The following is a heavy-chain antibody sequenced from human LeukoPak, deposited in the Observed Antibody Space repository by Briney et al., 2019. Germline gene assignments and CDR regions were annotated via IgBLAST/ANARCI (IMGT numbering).Heavy chain of an antibody. CDR1: GYTLNDHY. CDR3: AGGIASQSSSYFDY. CDR2: INPNNGGT. D-gene: IGHD3-16*01. V-gene: IGHV1-2*02. Sequence: ASVKVSCKASGYTLNDHYIHWVRQAPGKGLEWMGWINPNNGGTNYAQKFQGRVTMTRDTSTATAYMELNRLRSDDTAMYYCAGGIASQSSSYFDYWGQGALVTVSS. J-gene: IGHJ4*02.